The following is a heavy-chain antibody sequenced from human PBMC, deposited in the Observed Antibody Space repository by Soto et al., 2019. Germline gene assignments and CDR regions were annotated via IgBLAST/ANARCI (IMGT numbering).Heavy chain of an antibody. V-gene: IGHV4-30-4*01. CDR3: ATIKLGSKRLDY. CDR2: IYYSGST. CDR1: GGSISSGDYY. J-gene: IGHJ4*02. Sequence: SETLSLTCTVSGGSISSGDYYWSWIRQPPGKGLEWIGYIYYSGSTYYNPSLKSRVTISVDTSKNQFSLKLSSVTAADTAVYYCATIKLGSKRLDYWGQGTLVTVSS. D-gene: IGHD1-1*01.